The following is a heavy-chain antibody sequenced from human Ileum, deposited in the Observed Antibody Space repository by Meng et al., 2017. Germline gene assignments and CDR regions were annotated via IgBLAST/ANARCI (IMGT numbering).Heavy chain of an antibody. CDR1: GFSFSDSS. CDR3: TRLYSAG. CDR2: IRSKANNYAT. J-gene: IGHJ4*02. Sequence: EVQVVESGGGLVQPGGSLKLSCAASGFSFSDSSMHWVRQASGKGLEWVGHIRSKANNYATAYAASVKGRFTISRDESKNTAYLQMSSLKTEDTAVYYCTRLYSAGWGQGTLVTVSS. D-gene: IGHD6-13*01. V-gene: IGHV3-73*02.